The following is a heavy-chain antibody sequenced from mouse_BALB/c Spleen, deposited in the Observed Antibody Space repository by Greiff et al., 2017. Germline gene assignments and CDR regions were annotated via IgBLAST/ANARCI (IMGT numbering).Heavy chain of an antibody. CDR3: TIMITRAMDY. Sequence: QVQLQQPGAELVKPGASVKMSCKASGYTFTSYWMHWVKQRPGQGLEWIGTIDPSDSYTSYNQKFKGKATLTVDTSSSTAYMQLSSLTSEDSAVYYCTIMITRAMDYWGQGTSVTVSS. J-gene: IGHJ4*01. CDR2: IDPSDSYT. D-gene: IGHD2-4*01. CDR1: GYTFTSYW. V-gene: IGHV1S127*01.